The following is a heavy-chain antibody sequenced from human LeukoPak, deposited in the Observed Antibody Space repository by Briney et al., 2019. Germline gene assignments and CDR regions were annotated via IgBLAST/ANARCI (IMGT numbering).Heavy chain of an antibody. Sequence: SETLSLTCTVSGISLSTYYWSWVRQPPGKGLEWIGYVHHTGSADYNPSLKSRVTISVDTSKNQFSLKLNSVTAADTAVYYCARHYGPWGQGTLVTVSS. CDR3: ARHYGP. CDR1: GISLSTYY. CDR2: VHHTGSA. D-gene: IGHD3-10*01. V-gene: IGHV4-59*08. J-gene: IGHJ5*02.